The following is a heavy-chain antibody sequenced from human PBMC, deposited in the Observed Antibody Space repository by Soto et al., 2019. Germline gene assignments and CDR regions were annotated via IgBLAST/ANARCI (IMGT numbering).Heavy chain of an antibody. CDR1: GGSVESSSC. CDR2: IYHSGTF. CDR3: VRSVPAATWAYNGMDV. V-gene: IGHV4-4*02. D-gene: IGHD2-15*01. J-gene: IGHJ6*02. Sequence: QVRLKESGPGLVKPSWTLSLTCAVSGGSVESSSCWSWVRQAPGKGLEWIGEIYHSGTFNYNPSLASRVSVSVDKSTNQFSLNLNSVTAADTAVYYCVRSVPAATWAYNGMDVWGQGTTVTVSS.